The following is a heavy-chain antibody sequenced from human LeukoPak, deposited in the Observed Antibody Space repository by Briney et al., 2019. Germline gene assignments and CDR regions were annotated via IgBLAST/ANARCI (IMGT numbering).Heavy chain of an antibody. CDR2: ISWNSGSI. J-gene: IGHJ4*02. Sequence: GGSLRLSCAASGFTFDDCAMHWVRQAPGKGLEWVSGISWNSGSIGYADSVKGRFTISRDNAKNSLYLQMNSLRAEDTALYYCAKDKWYDSSDYFDYWGQGTLVTVSS. V-gene: IGHV3-9*01. D-gene: IGHD3-22*01. CDR3: AKDKWYDSSDYFDY. CDR1: GFTFDDCA.